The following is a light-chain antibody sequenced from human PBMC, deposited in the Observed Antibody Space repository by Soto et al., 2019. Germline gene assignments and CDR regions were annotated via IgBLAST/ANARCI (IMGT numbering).Light chain of an antibody. CDR1: SSDVGSYTR. V-gene: IGLV2-18*02. CDR3: SSYTSSNPVV. J-gene: IGLJ2*01. CDR2: EVS. Sequence: QSALTQPPSVSGSPGQSVTISCTGTSSDVGSYTRVSWYQQPPGTAPKLMIYEVSNRPSGVPDRFSGSKSGNTASLTISGLQAEDEADYYCSSYTSSNPVVFGGGTKLTVL.